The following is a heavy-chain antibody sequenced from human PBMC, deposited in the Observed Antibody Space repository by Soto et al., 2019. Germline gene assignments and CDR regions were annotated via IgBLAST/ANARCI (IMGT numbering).Heavy chain of an antibody. CDR3: GRRYSSIWYFDY. Sequence: QVQLQESGPGLVKSSETLSLTCTVSGGSISSYYWSWFRQPPGKGLEWIGYIYYSGSTDYNPSHKSRVTKSVDPSKSQSSLKLNSVTAADTAVYYSGRRYSSIWYFDYWGQGTLGTVSS. CDR2: IYYSGST. CDR1: GGSISSYY. V-gene: IGHV4-59*01. D-gene: IGHD6-13*01. J-gene: IGHJ4*02.